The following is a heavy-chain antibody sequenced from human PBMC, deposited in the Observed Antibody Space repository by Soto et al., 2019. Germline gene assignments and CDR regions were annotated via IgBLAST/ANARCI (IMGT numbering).Heavy chain of an antibody. CDR3: ASASSGWFRFDY. CDR2: IIPIFGTA. V-gene: IGHV1-69*13. J-gene: IGHJ4*02. CDR1: GGTFSSYA. Sequence: SVKVSCKASGGTFSSYAISWVRQAPGQGLEWMGGIIPIFGTANYAQKFQGRVTLTADESTSTAYMELSSLRSEDTAVYYCASASSGWFRFDYWGQGTLVTVSS. D-gene: IGHD6-19*01.